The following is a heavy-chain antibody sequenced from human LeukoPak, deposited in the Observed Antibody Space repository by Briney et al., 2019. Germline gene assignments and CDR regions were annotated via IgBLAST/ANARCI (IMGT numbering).Heavy chain of an antibody. Sequence: QAGPSLRPSWAASGFTFSIDGMHWVRQAPRKGLEWVAVISYDGSNIYYADSVKGRFTISRDNSKNTLYLQMNSVRAEDTAVYYCAKGQIEFGGTVAGKLDGWGQGTLVSVCS. J-gene: IGHJ4*02. CDR3: AKGQIEFGGTVAGKLDG. D-gene: IGHD6-19*01. CDR2: ISYDGSNI. CDR1: GFTFSIDG. V-gene: IGHV3-30*18.